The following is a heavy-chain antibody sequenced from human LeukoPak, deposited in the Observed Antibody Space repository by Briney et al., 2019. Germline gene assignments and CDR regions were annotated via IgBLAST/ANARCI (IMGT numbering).Heavy chain of an antibody. D-gene: IGHD2-2*01. Sequence: LTCTVSGGSISSYYWSWVRQAPGKGLEWVGHIKSKTDGGTTDYAAPVKGRFTISRDDSKNTLYLQMNSLKTEDTAVYYCTTDPGPPAAPWDWFDPWGQGTLVTVSS. CDR2: IKSKTDGGTT. J-gene: IGHJ5*02. V-gene: IGHV3-15*01. CDR3: TTDPGPPAAPWDWFDP. CDR1: GGSISSYY.